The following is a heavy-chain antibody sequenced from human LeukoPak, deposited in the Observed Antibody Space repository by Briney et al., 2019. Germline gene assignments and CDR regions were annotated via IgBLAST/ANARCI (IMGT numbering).Heavy chain of an antibody. V-gene: IGHV3-30-3*01. J-gene: IGHJ4*02. Sequence: PGRSLRLSCAASGFTFSSYAMHWVRRAPGKGLEWVAVISYDGSNKYYADSVKGRFTISRDNSKNTLYLQMNSLRAEDTAVYYCARDQGYYYDSSGPLDYWGQGTLVTVSS. CDR3: ARDQGYYYDSSGPLDY. D-gene: IGHD3-22*01. CDR1: GFTFSSYA. CDR2: ISYDGSNK.